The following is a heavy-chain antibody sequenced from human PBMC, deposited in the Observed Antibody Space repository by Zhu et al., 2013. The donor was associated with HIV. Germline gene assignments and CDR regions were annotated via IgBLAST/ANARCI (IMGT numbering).Heavy chain of an antibody. CDR2: INPNSGGT. Sequence: QVQLVQSGAEVKKPGASVKVSCKASGSTFTGNYIHWVRQAPGQGLEWMGWINPNSGGTNYAQKFQGRVTMTRDTSIRTAYMDLSRLTSDDTAVYFCAREAEGTSEHWGQGTLVTVS. J-gene: IGHJ1*01. D-gene: IGHD1-1*01. V-gene: IGHV1-2*02. CDR3: AREAEGTSEH. CDR1: GSTFTGNY.